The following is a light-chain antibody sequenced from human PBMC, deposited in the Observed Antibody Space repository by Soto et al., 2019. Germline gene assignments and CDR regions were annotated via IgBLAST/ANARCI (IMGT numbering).Light chain of an antibody. J-gene: IGLJ3*02. Sequence: QSALTQPASVSGSPGQSITISCTGTSSDIGGYNYVSWYQHHPGKAPKLLIYEISNRPSGVSNRFSGSKSGNTASLTISGLQAEDEADYYCSSYTTSSTWLFGGGTKLTVL. CDR1: SSDIGGYNY. V-gene: IGLV2-14*01. CDR2: EIS. CDR3: SSYTTSSTWL.